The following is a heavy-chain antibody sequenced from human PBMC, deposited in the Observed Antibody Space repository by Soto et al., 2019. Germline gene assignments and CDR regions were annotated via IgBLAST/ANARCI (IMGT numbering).Heavy chain of an antibody. Sequence: SETLSLTCTVSGGSISSSSYYWGWIRQPPGKGLEWIGSIYYSGSTYYNPSLKSRVTISVDTSKNQFSLKLSSVTAADTAVYYCASPKLAFYNWFDPWGQATLVTVSS. CDR2: IYYSGST. CDR3: ASPKLAFYNWFDP. J-gene: IGHJ5*02. D-gene: IGHD3-3*02. V-gene: IGHV4-39*01. CDR1: GGSISSSSYY.